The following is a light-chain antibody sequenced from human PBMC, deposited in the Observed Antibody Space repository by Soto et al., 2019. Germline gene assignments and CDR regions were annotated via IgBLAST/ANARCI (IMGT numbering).Light chain of an antibody. Sequence: QSVLTQPPSVSGAPGQRVTISCTGSSSNIGAGYDVHWYQQLPGTAPKLLIYGTSNRPSGVPDRFSGSKSGTSASLAITGLQAEDEADYYCQSYDSRLSGWVFGTGTQLTVL. CDR2: GTS. CDR1: SSNIGAGYD. V-gene: IGLV1-40*01. CDR3: QSYDSRLSGWV. J-gene: IGLJ1*01.